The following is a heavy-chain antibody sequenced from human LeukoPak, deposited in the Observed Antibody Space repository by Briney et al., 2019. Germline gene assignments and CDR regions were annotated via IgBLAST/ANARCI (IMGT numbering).Heavy chain of an antibody. D-gene: IGHD6-13*01. V-gene: IGHV3-33*01. CDR3: ARDLSSSWSPGV. CDR1: GFTFSNYG. Sequence: GGSLRLSCITSGFTFSNYGFHWVRQAPGKGLEWTEAIWYDGSNQYYPDSVKGRFTISRDNSKNTIYLQMNSLRIEDTAMYYCARDLSSSWSPGVWGQGTMVSVSS. J-gene: IGHJ3*01. CDR2: IWYDGSNQ.